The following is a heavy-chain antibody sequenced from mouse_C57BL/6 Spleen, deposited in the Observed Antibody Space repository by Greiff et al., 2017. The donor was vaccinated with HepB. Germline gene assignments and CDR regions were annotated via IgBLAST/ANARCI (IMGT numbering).Heavy chain of an antibody. CDR3: ARGDGYVHFDV. Sequence: VQLKESGPGLVKPSQSLSLTCSVTGYSITSGYYWNWIRQFPGNKLEWMGYISYDGSNNYNPSLKNRISITRDTSTNQFFLKLNSVTTEDTATYYCARGDGYVHFDVWGTGTTVTVSS. CDR2: ISYDGSN. J-gene: IGHJ1*03. D-gene: IGHD2-2*01. CDR1: GYSITSGYY. V-gene: IGHV3-6*01.